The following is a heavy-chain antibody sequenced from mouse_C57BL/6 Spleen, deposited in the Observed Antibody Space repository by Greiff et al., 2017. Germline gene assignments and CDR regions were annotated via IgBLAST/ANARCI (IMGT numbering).Heavy chain of an antibody. CDR2: FYPGSGSI. V-gene: IGHV1-62-2*01. D-gene: IGHD2-4*01. Sequence: QVQLQQSGAELVKPGASVKLSCKASGYTFTDYTIHWVKQRPGQGLEWIGWFYPGSGSIKYNEKFKDKATLTADKSSSTVYIELSRLTSEDSAVYVGARHEEYDYDGDYAMDYWGQGTSVTVSS. J-gene: IGHJ4*01. CDR3: ARHEEYDYDGDYAMDY. CDR1: GYTFTDYT.